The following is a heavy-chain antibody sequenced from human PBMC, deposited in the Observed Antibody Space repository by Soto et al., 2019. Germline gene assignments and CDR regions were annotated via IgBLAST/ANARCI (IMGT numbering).Heavy chain of an antibody. J-gene: IGHJ6*02. CDR2: IYYSGST. CDR3: ARDRGLGYCSSTSCFGNYYYGMDV. D-gene: IGHD2-2*01. Sequence: SETLSLTCTVSGCSISSGGYYWSWIRQHPGKGLEWIGYIYYSGSTYYNPSLKSRVTISVDTSKNQFSLKLSSVTAADTAVYYCARDRGLGYCSSTSCFGNYYYGMDVWGQGTTVTVSS. V-gene: IGHV4-31*03. CDR1: GCSISSGGYY.